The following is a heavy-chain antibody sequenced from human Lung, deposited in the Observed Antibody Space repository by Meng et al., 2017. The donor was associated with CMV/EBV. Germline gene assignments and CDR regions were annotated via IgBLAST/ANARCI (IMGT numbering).Heavy chain of an antibody. CDR1: GFTVSSNY. V-gene: IGHV3-53*01. Sequence: GEXXKISCAASGFTVSSNYMSWVRQAPGKGLEWVSVIYSGGSTYYADSVKGRFTISRDNSKNTLYLQMNSLRAEDTAVYYCARQLGLFDYWGQGTLVTVSS. D-gene: IGHD6-6*01. J-gene: IGHJ4*02. CDR2: IYSGGST. CDR3: ARQLGLFDY.